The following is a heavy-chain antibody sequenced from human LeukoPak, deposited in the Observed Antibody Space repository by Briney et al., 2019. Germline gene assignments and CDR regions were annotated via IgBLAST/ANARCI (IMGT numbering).Heavy chain of an antibody. CDR2: FDPEDGET. V-gene: IGHV1-24*01. CDR3: ATTRLYGDPTFYYYYMDV. Sequence: ASVKVSCKVSGYTLSELCMHWVRQAPGKGLEWMGGFDPEDGETIYAQKFQGRVTMTEDTSTDTAYMELNSLRSEDTAVYYCATTRLYGDPTFYYYYMDVWGKGTTVTISS. J-gene: IGHJ6*03. D-gene: IGHD4-17*01. CDR1: GYTLSELC.